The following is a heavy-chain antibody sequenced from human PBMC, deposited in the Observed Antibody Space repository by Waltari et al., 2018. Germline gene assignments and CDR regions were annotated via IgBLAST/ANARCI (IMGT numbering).Heavy chain of an antibody. CDR1: GFTFSRYW. Sequence: EVQLVESGGGLVQPGGSLRLSCEASGFTFSRYWMSWVRQTPGKGLEWVANINYDGRQKYYVDSVKGRFASSRDNAKNSVYLQMNSLRVEDTAIYYCAKSRGFEYWGQGALITVSS. V-gene: IGHV3-7*01. CDR2: INYDGRQK. CDR3: AKSRGFEY. D-gene: IGHD3-10*01. J-gene: IGHJ4*02.